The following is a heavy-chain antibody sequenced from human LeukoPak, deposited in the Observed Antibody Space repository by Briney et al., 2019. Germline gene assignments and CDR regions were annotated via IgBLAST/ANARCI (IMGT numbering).Heavy chain of an antibody. CDR1: GFTFSSYE. D-gene: IGHD4-17*01. CDR3: ARDPTVTANYYYYGMDV. J-gene: IGHJ6*02. V-gene: IGHV3-48*03. CDR2: ISSSGSTI. Sequence: GGSLRLSCAASGFTFSSYEMNWVRQAPGKGLEWVSYISSSGSTIYYADSVKGRFTISRDNAKNSLYPQMNSLRAEDTAVYYCARDPTVTANYYYYGMDVWGQGTTVTVSS.